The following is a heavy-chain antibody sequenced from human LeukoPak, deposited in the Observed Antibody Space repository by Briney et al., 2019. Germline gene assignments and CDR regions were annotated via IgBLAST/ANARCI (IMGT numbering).Heavy chain of an antibody. V-gene: IGHV4-39*01. J-gene: IGHJ6*03. Sequence: SSETLSLTCTVSGRSISSSSYYWGWIRQPPGKGLEWIGSIYYSGSTYYNPSLKSRVTISVDTSKNQFSLKLSSVTAADTAVYHCARLWLRLYYMDVWGKGTTVTVSS. D-gene: IGHD5-12*01. CDR3: ARLWLRLYYMDV. CDR2: IYYSGST. CDR1: GRSISSSSYY.